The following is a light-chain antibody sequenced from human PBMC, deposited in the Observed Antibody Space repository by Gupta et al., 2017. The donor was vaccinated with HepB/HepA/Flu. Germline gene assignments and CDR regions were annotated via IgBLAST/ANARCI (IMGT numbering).Light chain of an antibody. V-gene: IGKV3-15*01. J-gene: IGKJ2*01. CDR1: QSVSSN. CDR2: GAS. CDR3: QQYNNWPLYT. Sequence: EIGMTQSPATLSVSPGERATLSCRASQSVSSNLAWYQQKPGQAPRLLIYGASTRATGIPARLSGSGSGTEFTLTISSLQSEDFAVYYCQQYNNWPLYTFGQGTKLEIK.